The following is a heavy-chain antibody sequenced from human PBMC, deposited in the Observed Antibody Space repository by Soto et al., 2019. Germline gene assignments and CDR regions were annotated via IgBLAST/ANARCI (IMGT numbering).Heavy chain of an antibody. CDR2: IIPIFGTA. CDR3: ARSLLRMTMIPPRVHRRNNWFDP. J-gene: IGHJ5*02. D-gene: IGHD3-22*01. Sequence: QVQLVQSGAEVKKPGSSVKVSCKASGGTFSSYAISWVRQAPGQGLEWMGGIIPIFGTANYAQKFQGRVTITADKSTSTASMEPSSLRSEDTAVYYCARSLLRMTMIPPRVHRRNNWFDPWGQGTLVTVSS. V-gene: IGHV1-69*06. CDR1: GGTFSSYA.